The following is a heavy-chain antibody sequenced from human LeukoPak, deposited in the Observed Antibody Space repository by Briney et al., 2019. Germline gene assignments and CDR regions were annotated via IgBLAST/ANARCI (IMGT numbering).Heavy chain of an antibody. CDR1: GFTFSSYV. V-gene: IGHV3-23*01. D-gene: IGHD6-6*01. CDR2: ISGSGAST. Sequence: PGGSLRLSCAASGFTFSSYVMTWVRQAPGKGLEWVSAISGSGASTYYADSVKGRFIISRDNSKNTLYLQMNSLRAEDTAVYYCAREGQLVGEMDYWGQGTLVTVSS. J-gene: IGHJ4*02. CDR3: AREGQLVGEMDY.